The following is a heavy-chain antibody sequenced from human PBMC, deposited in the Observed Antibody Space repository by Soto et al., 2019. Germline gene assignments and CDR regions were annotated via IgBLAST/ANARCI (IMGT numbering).Heavy chain of an antibody. V-gene: IGHV4-30-4*01. CDR1: GCSLSSWKYY. J-gene: IGHJ4*02. CDR2: ISYSGST. Sequence: PSETPSLTRTFSGCSLSSWKYYLGWVLQPPGKGLEWIGFISYSGSTYYSTSLKSRVTISVDTSKSQFSLNLSFVTAADTAVYYCATMGTPATGLYFFDYWGQGSLVTVSS. D-gene: IGHD2-15*01. CDR3: ATMGTPATGLYFFDY.